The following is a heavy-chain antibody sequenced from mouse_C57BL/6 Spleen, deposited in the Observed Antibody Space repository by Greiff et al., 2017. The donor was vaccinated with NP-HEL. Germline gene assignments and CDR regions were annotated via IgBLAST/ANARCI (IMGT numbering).Heavy chain of an antibody. V-gene: IGHV1-53*01. D-gene: IGHD2-5*01. Sequence: QVQLQQPGTELVKPGASVKLSCTASGYTFTSYWMPWVKQMPGQGLEWLGNINPSNGGTNYNEKFKSKATLTVDKSSSTAYMQLSSLTSEDSAVYYCARRGHSNTWGFADWGQGTLVTVSA. CDR1: GYTFTSYW. J-gene: IGHJ3*01. CDR3: ARRGHSNTWGFAD. CDR2: INPSNGGT.